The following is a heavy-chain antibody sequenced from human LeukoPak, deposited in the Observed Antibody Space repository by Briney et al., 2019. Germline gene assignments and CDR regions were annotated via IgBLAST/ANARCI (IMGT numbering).Heavy chain of an antibody. CDR1: GFTFSSYE. CDR3: ASTNRRYYYYYMDV. V-gene: IGHV3-48*03. J-gene: IGHJ6*03. CDR2: ISSSGSTI. D-gene: IGHD1-14*01. Sequence: AGGSLRLSCAASGFTFSSYEMNWVRQAPGKGLEWVSYISSSGSTIYYADSVKGRFTISRDNAKNSLYLQMNSLRAEDTTVYYCASTNRRYYYYYMDVWGKGTTVTISS.